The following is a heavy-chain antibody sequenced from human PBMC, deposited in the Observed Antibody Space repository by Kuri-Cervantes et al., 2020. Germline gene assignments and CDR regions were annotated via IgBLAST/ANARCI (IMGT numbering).Heavy chain of an antibody. Sequence: GGSLRLSCAASGFAFNNYWMTWVRQAPGKGLEWVANVDPDGSEKYYVDSVKGRFTISRDNAKNSVYLQMNSLGVEDTALYYWARVEGGGWGQGTLVTVSS. V-gene: IGHV3-7*01. CDR2: VDPDGSEK. D-gene: IGHD3-16*01. CDR3: ARVEGGG. J-gene: IGHJ4*02. CDR1: GFAFNNYW.